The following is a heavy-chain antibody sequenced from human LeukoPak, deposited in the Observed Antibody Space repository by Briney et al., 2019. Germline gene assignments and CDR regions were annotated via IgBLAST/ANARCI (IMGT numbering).Heavy chain of an antibody. CDR2: INPNSGGT. D-gene: IGHD1-26*01. CDR3: ARGSGSYPRAAFDY. V-gene: IGHV1-2*02. CDR1: GYTSTGYY. J-gene: IGHJ4*02. Sequence: ASVKVSCKASGYTSTGYYMHWVRQAPGQGLEWVGWINPNSGGTNSAQKFQGRVTMTTDTSTSTAYMELRSLRSDDTAVYYCARGSGSYPRAAFDYWGQGTLVTVSS.